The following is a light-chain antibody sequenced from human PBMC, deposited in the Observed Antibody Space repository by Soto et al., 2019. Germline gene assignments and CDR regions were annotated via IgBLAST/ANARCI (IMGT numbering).Light chain of an antibody. V-gene: IGKV1-9*01. CDR1: QGISTY. Sequence: IQLTQSPSSLSASVGDRVTITCRASQGISTYLAWYKQTSGKAPKLLISAASTLQRGVPSRFRGSGSGTQFTLTISSLKPEDFETYYCQQLNAYPLTFGGGTKVDIK. CDR2: AAS. J-gene: IGKJ4*01. CDR3: QQLNAYPLT.